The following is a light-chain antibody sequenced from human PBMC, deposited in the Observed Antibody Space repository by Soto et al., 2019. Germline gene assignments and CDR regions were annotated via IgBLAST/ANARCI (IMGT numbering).Light chain of an antibody. J-gene: IGKJ2*01. CDR3: QLRSNWPPYT. CDR2: DAS. V-gene: IGKV3-11*01. Sequence: EIVLTQSPATLSLSPGERATLSCWATQSVSSYLAWYQQKPGQAPRLLIYDASNRDTGIPARFSGSGSGTDFTLTISSLEPEDFAVYYCQLRSNWPPYTFGQGTKLEIK. CDR1: QSVSSY.